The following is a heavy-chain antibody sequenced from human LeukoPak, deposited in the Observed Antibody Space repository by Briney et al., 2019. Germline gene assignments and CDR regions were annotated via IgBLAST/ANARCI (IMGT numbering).Heavy chain of an antibody. CDR3: ARRRYSSSWYDAFDI. D-gene: IGHD6-13*01. CDR2: IKQDGSEK. Sequence: PGGSLRLSCAASGFTFSSYWMSWVRQAPGKGLEWVANIKQDGSEKYYVDSVKGRFTISRDNAKNSLYLQMNSLRAEDTAVYYCARRRYSSSWYDAFDIWGQGTMVTVSS. V-gene: IGHV3-7*03. CDR1: GFTFSSYW. J-gene: IGHJ3*02.